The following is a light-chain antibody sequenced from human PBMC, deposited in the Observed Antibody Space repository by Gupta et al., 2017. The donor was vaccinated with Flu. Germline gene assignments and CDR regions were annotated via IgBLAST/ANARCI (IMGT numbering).Light chain of an antibody. Sequence: ESATPSSTASQSVSSFYLAWHQQKPGQGPRLLIYGASSRATRIPYRGSGSESETDFTLTISRLEPEDVSVYYCQQYGSSPLTFGGGTKVEIK. CDR2: GAS. CDR3: QQYGSSPLT. V-gene: IGKV3-20*01. J-gene: IGKJ4*01. CDR1: QSVSSFY.